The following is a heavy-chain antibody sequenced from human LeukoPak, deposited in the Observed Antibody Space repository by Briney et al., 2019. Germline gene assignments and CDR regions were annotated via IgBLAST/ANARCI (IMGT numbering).Heavy chain of an antibody. D-gene: IGHD3-16*01. Sequence: RGSLRLSCAASGFTFISYSMNWVRQGPGEGLECVSSISSSSSYIYYADSVKGRFTISRDNAKKSLYLQMNSMRAEDTAVYYCASLYDYVWGSPPLDYWGQGPLVSVS. CDR3: ASLYDYVWGSPPLDY. CDR2: ISSSSSYI. CDR1: GFTFISYS. J-gene: IGHJ4*02. V-gene: IGHV3-21*01.